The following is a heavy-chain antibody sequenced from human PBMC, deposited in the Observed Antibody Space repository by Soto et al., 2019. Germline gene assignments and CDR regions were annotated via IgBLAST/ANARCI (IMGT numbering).Heavy chain of an antibody. CDR2: FDPEDGET. V-gene: IGHV1-24*01. J-gene: IGHJ6*02. Sequence: ASVKVSCKVSGYTLTELSMHWVRQAPGKGLEWMGGFDPEDGETIYAQKFQGRVTMTEDTSTDTAYMELSSLRSEDTAVYYCATSSGDFWSGYYPRYYYGMDVWGQGATVTVSS. D-gene: IGHD3-3*01. CDR1: GYTLTELS. CDR3: ATSSGDFWSGYYPRYYYGMDV.